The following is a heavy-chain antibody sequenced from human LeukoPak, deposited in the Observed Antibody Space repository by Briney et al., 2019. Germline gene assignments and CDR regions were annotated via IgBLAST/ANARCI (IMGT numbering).Heavy chain of an antibody. D-gene: IGHD3-10*01. Sequence: GASVKVSCKASGYTFTSYGISWVRQAPGQGLEWMGWISAYNGNTNYAQKLQGRVTMTTDTSTSTAYMELRSLRSDDTAVYYCARRRLVRGVMTYYFDYWGQGTLVTVSS. CDR3: ARRRLVRGVMTYYFDY. J-gene: IGHJ4*02. V-gene: IGHV1-18*01. CDR2: ISAYNGNT. CDR1: GYTFTSYG.